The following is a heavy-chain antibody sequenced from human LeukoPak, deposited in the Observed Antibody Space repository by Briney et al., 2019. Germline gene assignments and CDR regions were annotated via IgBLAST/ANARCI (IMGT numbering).Heavy chain of an antibody. V-gene: IGHV1-2*02. D-gene: IGHD1-26*01. CDR1: VYTFTGYY. J-gene: IGHJ4*02. CDR2: INPNSGGT. CDR3: ARGPFELLR. Sequence: ASVKVSCKATVYTFTGYYMHWVRQAHGQGLEWMGWINPNSGGTNYAQKFQGRVTMTRETSISTAYMELSRLRSDDTAVYYWARGPFELLRWGQGTLVTVSS.